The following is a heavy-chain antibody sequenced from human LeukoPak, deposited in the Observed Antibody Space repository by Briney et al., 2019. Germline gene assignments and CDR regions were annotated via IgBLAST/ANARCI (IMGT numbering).Heavy chain of an antibody. J-gene: IGHJ6*04. Sequence: GESLSLSCAASGFTFSSYAMSWVRQAPGEGREWVSAISGSGGRTYYADSVKGRFTIPRDNAKNTLYLQRNSLRSEDTAVYYCAKGGSSLYLYGMDVWGKGTTVTVSS. D-gene: IGHD6-13*01. CDR2: ISGSGGRT. CDR3: AKGGSSLYLYGMDV. V-gene: IGHV3-23*01. CDR1: GFTFSSYA.